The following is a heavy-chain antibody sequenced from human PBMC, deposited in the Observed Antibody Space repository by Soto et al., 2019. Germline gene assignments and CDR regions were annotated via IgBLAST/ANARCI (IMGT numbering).Heavy chain of an antibody. CDR1: GGSINSYY. Sequence: QVQLQESGPGLVKPSETLSLTCTVSGGSINSYYWSWIRQPAGKGLEWIWRIYSGGSTNYNPSLQSRLTVSLDTSKNPYSLELTSVTSADTAVYYCARGPGGFGDFSLDYWVQGTLVTFSS. CDR3: ARGPGGFGDFSLDY. D-gene: IGHD3-10*01. CDR2: IYSGGST. V-gene: IGHV4-4*07. J-gene: IGHJ4*02.